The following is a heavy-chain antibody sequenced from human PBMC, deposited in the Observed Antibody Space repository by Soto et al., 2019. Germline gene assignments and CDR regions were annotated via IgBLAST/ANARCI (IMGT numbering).Heavy chain of an antibody. J-gene: IGHJ4*02. CDR2: INPSGGNT. CDR1: GYTFTSYY. CDR3: ARGVAPYYFDY. Sequence: ASVKVSCKASGYTFTSYYMHWVRQAPGQGLEWMGIINPSGGNTSYAQKFQGRVTMTRDTSASTAYMELSSLRSEDTAVYYCARGVAPYYFDYWGQGTLVTVSS. D-gene: IGHD2-15*01. V-gene: IGHV1-46*01.